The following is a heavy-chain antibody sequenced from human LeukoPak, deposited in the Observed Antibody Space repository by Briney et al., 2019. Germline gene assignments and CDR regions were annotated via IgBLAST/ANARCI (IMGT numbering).Heavy chain of an antibody. Sequence: GGSLRLSCAASGFTLRSSAMSWVRQAPGKGLEWVSAISGDGGTISYAASVRGRFTISRDNARNTLFLQMSSLRAGDTALYYCAKELYGNPSGYWGQGTRVTVSS. CDR3: AKELYGNPSGY. CDR1: GFTLRSSA. CDR2: ISGDGGTI. J-gene: IGHJ4*02. V-gene: IGHV3-23*01. D-gene: IGHD2-8*01.